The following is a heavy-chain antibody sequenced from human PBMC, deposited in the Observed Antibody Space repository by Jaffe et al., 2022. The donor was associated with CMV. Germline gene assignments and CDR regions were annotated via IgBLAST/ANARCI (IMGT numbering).Heavy chain of an antibody. CDR1: GGSISSGGYY. D-gene: IGHD2-15*01. V-gene: IGHV4-31*03. CDR3: ARDPYCSGGSCYKGWFDP. Sequence: QVQLQESGPGLVKPSQTLSLTCTVSGGSISSGGYYWSWIRQHPGKGLEWIGYIYYSGSTYYNPSLKSRVTISVDTSKNQFSLKLSSVTAADTAVYYCARDPYCSGGSCYKGWFDPWGQGTLVTVSS. J-gene: IGHJ5*02. CDR2: IYYSGST.